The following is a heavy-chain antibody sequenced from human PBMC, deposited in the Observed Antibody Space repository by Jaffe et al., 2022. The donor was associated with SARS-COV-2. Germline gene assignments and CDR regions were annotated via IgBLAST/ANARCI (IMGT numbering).Heavy chain of an antibody. CDR2: SSSGSTI. J-gene: IGHJ6*02. V-gene: IGHV3-48*02. CDR3: AREMSGGNRPYYYYGMDV. D-gene: IGHD2-15*01. Sequence: EEQLVESGGGLVHRGGSLRLSCAASGFTFRTYSMNWVRQAPGKGLEWVSYSSSGSTIYYADSVKGRFTISRDDAKNSLYLQMNSLTDEDTAVYYCAREMSGGNRPYYYYGMDVWGQGTTVTVSS. CDR1: GFTFRTYS.